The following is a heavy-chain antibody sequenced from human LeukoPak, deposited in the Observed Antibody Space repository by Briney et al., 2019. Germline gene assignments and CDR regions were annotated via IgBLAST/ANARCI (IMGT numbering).Heavy chain of an antibody. J-gene: IGHJ4*02. V-gene: IGHV1-58*02. CDR2: IVVGSGNT. Sequence: ASVKVSCTASGFTFTSSAMQWVRQARGQRLEWIGWIVVGSGNTNYAQKFQERVTITRDMSTSTAYMELSSLRSEDTAVYYCAAVLSAAGTDYWGQGTLVTVSS. D-gene: IGHD6-13*01. CDR1: GFTFTSSA. CDR3: AAVLSAAGTDY.